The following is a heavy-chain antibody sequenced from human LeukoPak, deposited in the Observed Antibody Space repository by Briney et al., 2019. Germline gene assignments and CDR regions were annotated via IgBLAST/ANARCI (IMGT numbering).Heavy chain of an antibody. Sequence: SETLSLTCTVSGVSTSSSYWTWIRQAPGKGLECVGYISNSGGTRYNPSVQSRVIISVDPSKNQVSLKLSSLTAADAAMYYCGRHXPLAKPGPRFDPWGQGILVTVSS. CDR1: GVSTSSSY. CDR2: ISNSGGT. CDR3: GRHXPLAKPGPRFDP. J-gene: IGHJ5*02. V-gene: IGHV4-59*08. D-gene: IGHD3-3*02.